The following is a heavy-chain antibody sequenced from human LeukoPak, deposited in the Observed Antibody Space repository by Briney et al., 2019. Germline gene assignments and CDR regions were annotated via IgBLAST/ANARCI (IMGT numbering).Heavy chain of an antibody. D-gene: IGHD3-22*01. V-gene: IGHV4-34*01. Sequence: SETLSLTCAVYGGSFSGYYWSWIRQPPGKGLERIGEINHSGSTNYNPSLKSRVTISVDTSKNQFSLKLSSVTAADTAVYYCARGRLLPDYWGQGTLVTVSS. CDR3: ARGRLLPDY. CDR1: GGSFSGYY. CDR2: INHSGST. J-gene: IGHJ4*02.